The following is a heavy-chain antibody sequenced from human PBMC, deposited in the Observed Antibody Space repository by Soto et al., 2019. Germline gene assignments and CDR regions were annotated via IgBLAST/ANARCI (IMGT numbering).Heavy chain of an antibody. V-gene: IGHV3-30*18. CDR2: ISYDGSNK. J-gene: IGHJ4*02. CDR1: GFTFSSYG. CDR3: AKDSRIAAAGILAHVDLIDY. Sequence: GGSLRLSCAASGFTFSSYGMHWVRQAPGKGLEWVAVISYDGSNKYYADSVKGRFTISRDNSKNTLYPQMNSLRAEDTAVYYCAKDSRIAAAGILAHVDLIDYWGQGTLVTVSS. D-gene: IGHD6-13*01.